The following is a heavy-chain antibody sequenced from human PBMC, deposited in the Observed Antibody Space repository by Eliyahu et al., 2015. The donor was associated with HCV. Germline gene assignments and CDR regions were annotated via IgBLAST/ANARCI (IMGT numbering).Heavy chain of an antibody. CDR1: XYXVTELS. CDR2: FDPEDGET. J-gene: IGHJ6*02. D-gene: IGHD6-13*01. CDR3: ATTLIAGHYYYGMDV. V-gene: IGHV1-24*01. Sequence: QVQLVQSGAEVKKPGASVKVSCKVSXYXVTELSMXWVRQAPGKGLEWMGSFDPEDGETIYAQKFQDRVTMTEDTSTDTAYMELSSLKSEDTAVYYCATTLIAGHYYYGMDVWGQGTTVTVSS.